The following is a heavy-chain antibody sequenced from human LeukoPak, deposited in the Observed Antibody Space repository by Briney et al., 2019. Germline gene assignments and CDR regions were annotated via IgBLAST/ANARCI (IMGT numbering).Heavy chain of an antibody. J-gene: IGHJ4*02. CDR3: AGSDYYYDSSYYARGYFDY. CDR1: VGTFRSYT. V-gene: IGHV1-69*06. Sequence: ASVKVSCKASVGTFRSYTISWVRQAPGQGLEWMGGIIPIFGTANYAQKFQGRVTITADKSTSTAYVELSSLRSEDTAVYYCAGSDYYYDSSYYARGYFDYWGQGTLVTVSS. D-gene: IGHD3-22*01. CDR2: IIPIFGTA.